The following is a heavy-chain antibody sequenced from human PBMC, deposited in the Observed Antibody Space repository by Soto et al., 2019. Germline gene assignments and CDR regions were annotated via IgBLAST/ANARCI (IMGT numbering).Heavy chain of an antibody. J-gene: IGHJ4*02. V-gene: IGHV6-1*01. CDR2: TYYRSKWNN. D-gene: IGHD4-4*01. CDR3: ARARNYALDY. CDR1: GDSVSSNNAD. Sequence: SQTLSLTCAISGDSVSSNNADWNWIRQSPWRGLEWLGRTYYRSKWNNDYTVSVKSRITINPDTSKNQFSLQLTSVTPEDTAVYYCARARNYALDYWGQGTLVTVSS.